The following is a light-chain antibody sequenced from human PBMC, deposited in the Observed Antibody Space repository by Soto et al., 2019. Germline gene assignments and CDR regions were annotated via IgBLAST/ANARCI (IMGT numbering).Light chain of an antibody. J-gene: IGLJ2*01. CDR2: DNN. CDR3: GTWDSSLSVVV. V-gene: IGLV1-51*01. CDR1: SSNIGNNY. Sequence: QSVLTQPPSVSAAPGQKVTISCSGSSSNIGNNYVSWYQQLPGTAPKLLIYDNNKRPSGIPDRFSGSKSGTSATLGITGLQTGVEADCYCGTWDSSLSVVVFGGGTQLTVL.